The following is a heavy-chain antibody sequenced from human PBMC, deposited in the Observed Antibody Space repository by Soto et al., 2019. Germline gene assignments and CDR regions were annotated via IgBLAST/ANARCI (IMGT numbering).Heavy chain of an antibody. J-gene: IGHJ4*02. D-gene: IGHD3-16*01. V-gene: IGHV4-59*08. CDR2: IYYIGST. Sequence: SETQSLPYNVSGGYINSHYWTWIRQPPGKGLEWIGYIYYIGSTSYNPSLKSRVTISVDTSKNQFPLKLSSATAADTAVYYCARHWGRQVFDYWGQGTLVTVSS. CDR3: ARHWGRQVFDY. CDR1: GGYINSHY.